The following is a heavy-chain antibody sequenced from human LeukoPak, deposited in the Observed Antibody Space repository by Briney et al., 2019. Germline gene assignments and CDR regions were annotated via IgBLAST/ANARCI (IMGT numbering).Heavy chain of an antibody. CDR3: ARDLRTTGAFDI. CDR1: GFTFSSYA. V-gene: IGHV3-64D*09. CDR2: TSSNGGST. Sequence: GGSLRLSCSASGFTFSSYAMHWVRQAPGKGLEYVSATSSNGGSTYYADSVKGRFTISRDNSKNTLYLQMSSLRAEDTAVYYCARDLRTTGAFDIWGQGTMVTVSS. J-gene: IGHJ3*02. D-gene: IGHD4-17*01.